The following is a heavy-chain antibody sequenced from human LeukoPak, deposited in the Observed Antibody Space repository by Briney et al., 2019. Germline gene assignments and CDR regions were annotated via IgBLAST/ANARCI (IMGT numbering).Heavy chain of an antibody. D-gene: IGHD6-19*01. V-gene: IGHV4-59*12. J-gene: IGHJ3*01. CDR2: IYYSGST. CDR3: ARETEKQWQY. Sequence: SETLSLTCTVSGGSITGYYWSWIRQPPGKGLEWIGHIYYSGSTNYNPSLKSRVTISVDTSKNQFSLRLSSVTAADTAVYYCARETEKQWQYWGQGTTVSVSS. CDR1: GGSITGYY.